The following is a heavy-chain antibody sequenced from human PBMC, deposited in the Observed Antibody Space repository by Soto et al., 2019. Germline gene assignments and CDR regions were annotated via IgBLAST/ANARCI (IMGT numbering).Heavy chain of an antibody. J-gene: IGHJ4*02. Sequence: QLQLQESGSGLVKPSQTLSLTCAVSGGSISSGGHSWSWIRQPPGKGLEWIGYIYHSGSTYYNPSLKSRVTISLDRSKKQFSLKLSSVTAAETAVYYCARGMTTVTTLDYWGQGTLVTVSS. CDR2: IYHSGST. CDR3: ARGMTTVTTLDY. CDR1: GGSISSGGHS. D-gene: IGHD4-17*01. V-gene: IGHV4-30-2*01.